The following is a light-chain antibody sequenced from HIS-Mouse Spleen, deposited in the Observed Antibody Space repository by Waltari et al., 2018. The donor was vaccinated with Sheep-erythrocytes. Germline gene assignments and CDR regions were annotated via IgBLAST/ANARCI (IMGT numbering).Light chain of an antibody. Sequence: AIQMTQSPSSLSASVGDRVTITCRASQGIRNDLGWYQQKPGKAPKLLIYAASSLHSGVPSRFSGSGSGTDFTLTISSLQPEDFATYYRLQDYNYPYTFGQGTKLEIK. CDR1: QGIRND. J-gene: IGKJ2*01. CDR2: AAS. V-gene: IGKV1-6*01. CDR3: LQDYNYPYT.